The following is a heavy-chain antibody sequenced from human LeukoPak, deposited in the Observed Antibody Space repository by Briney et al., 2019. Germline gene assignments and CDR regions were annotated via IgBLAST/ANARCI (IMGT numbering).Heavy chain of an antibody. Sequence: GGSLRLSCAASGFTFSDYYMSWIRQAPGKGLEWVSYISSSSSYTNYAGSVKGRFTISRDNAKNSLYLQMNSLRAEDTAVYYCASARYCGGSFCAFDIWGQGTMVTVSS. D-gene: IGHD2-21*01. CDR2: ISSSSSYT. CDR3: ASARYCGGSFCAFDI. CDR1: GFTFSDYY. J-gene: IGHJ3*02. V-gene: IGHV3-11*06.